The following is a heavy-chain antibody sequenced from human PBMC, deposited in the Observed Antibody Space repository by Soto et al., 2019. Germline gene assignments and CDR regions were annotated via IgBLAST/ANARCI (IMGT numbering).Heavy chain of an antibody. V-gene: IGHV1-69*01. Sequence: QVQLVQSGAEVKKPGSSVKVSCKASGGTFSSYAISWVRQAPGQGLEWMGGIIPIFGTANYAQKFQGRVTITADESTSTAYMELSSVRSEDTAVYYCARGYCSSTSCYPHYGMDVWGQGTTFTVSS. CDR2: IIPIFGTA. J-gene: IGHJ6*02. D-gene: IGHD2-2*01. CDR1: GGTFSSYA. CDR3: ARGYCSSTSCYPHYGMDV.